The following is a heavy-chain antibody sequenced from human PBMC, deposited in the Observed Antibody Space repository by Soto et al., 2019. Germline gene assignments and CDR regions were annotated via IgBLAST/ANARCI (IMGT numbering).Heavy chain of an antibody. V-gene: IGHV4-34*01. CDR1: GGSFSGYY. J-gene: IGHJ6*02. CDR3: ARAKRRPQNGMDV. D-gene: IGHD5-12*01. CDR2: INHSGST. Sequence: QVQLQQWGAGLLKPSETLSLTCAVYGGSFSGYYWSWIRQPPGKGLEWIGEINHSGSTNYNPSLKSRVTISVDTSKNQFSLKLSSVTAADTAVYYCARAKRRPQNGMDVWGQGTTVTVSS.